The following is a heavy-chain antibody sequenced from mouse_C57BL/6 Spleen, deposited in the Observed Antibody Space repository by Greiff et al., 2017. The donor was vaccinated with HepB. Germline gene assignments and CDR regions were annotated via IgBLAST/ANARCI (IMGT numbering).Heavy chain of an antibody. CDR2: IYPGDGDT. CDR1: GYAFSSSW. J-gene: IGHJ4*01. D-gene: IGHD1-1*01. Sequence: VQLQQSGPELVKPGASVKISCKASGYAFSSSWMNWVKQRPGKGLEWIGRIYPGDGDTNYNGKFKGKATLTADKSSSTAYMQLSSLTSEDSAVYFCARNYYGSSKDYAMDYWGQGTSVTVSS. CDR3: ARNYYGSSKDYAMDY. V-gene: IGHV1-82*01.